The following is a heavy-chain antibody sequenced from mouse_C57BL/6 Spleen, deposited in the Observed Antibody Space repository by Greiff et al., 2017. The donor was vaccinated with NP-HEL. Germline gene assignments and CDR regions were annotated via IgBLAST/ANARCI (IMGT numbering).Heavy chain of an antibody. V-gene: IGHV5-4*03. CDR2: ISDGGSYT. D-gene: IGHD1-1*01. CDR1: GSTFSSYA. Sequence: EVKLMESGGGLVKPGGSLKLSCAASGSTFSSYAMSWVRQTPEKRLEWVATISDGGSYTYYPDNVKGRFTISIDTAKNTPYLQLSHLTSEDTAMYYCAVLYYYGSSYAMDYWGQGTSVTVSS. J-gene: IGHJ4*01. CDR3: AVLYYYGSSYAMDY.